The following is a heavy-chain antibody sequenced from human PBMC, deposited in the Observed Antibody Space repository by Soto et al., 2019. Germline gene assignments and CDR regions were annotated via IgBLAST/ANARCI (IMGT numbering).Heavy chain of an antibody. V-gene: IGHV1-69*12. D-gene: IGHD3-3*01. CDR3: ARDGDPGYSFWSGPLGGGRFDP. J-gene: IGHJ5*02. CDR2: IVPMFGTA. Sequence: QVQLVQSGAEVKEPGSSVNVSCKTSGGTFGNTAVTWVRQAPGQGLEWIGGIVPMFGTANYAQKFQGRVTITADESTSTAYRELSSLRSDDTAVYYCARDGDPGYSFWSGPLGGGRFDPWGQGTLVTVSS. CDR1: GGTFGNTA.